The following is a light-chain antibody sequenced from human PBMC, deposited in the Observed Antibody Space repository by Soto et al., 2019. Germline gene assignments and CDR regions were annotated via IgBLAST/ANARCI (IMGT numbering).Light chain of an antibody. V-gene: IGLV2-11*01. CDR3: CSYAGGYIFV. CDR2: DVT. Sequence: QSVLTQPRSVSGSPGQSVTISCTGTSSDVGRYNYVSWYQQHPGKAPKLIIYDVTKRPSGVPDRFSGSKSGNTASLTISGLQAGDEVDYYCCSYAGGYIFVFGTGTKLTVL. J-gene: IGLJ1*01. CDR1: SSDVGRYNY.